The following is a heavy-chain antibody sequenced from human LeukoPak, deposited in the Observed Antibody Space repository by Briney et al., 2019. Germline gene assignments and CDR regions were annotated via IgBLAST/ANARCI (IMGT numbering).Heavy chain of an antibody. J-gene: IGHJ4*02. CDR1: GFPFNSYG. CDR2: ISYDGSNK. CDR3: AKGRGRFDPPDY. D-gene: IGHD3-9*01. Sequence: GSLELSWSASGFPFNSYGMHWVRQAPGKGLGGGAVISYDGSNKYYADSVKGRFTISRDNSKNTLYLQMNSLRAEDTAVYYCAKGRGRFDPPDYWGQGTLVTVSS. V-gene: IGHV3-30*12.